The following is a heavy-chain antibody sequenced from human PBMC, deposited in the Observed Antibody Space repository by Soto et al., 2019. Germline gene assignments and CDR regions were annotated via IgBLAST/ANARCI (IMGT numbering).Heavy chain of an antibody. CDR3: ARALYYYDNSGLAY. V-gene: IGHV1-18*01. Sequence: QVRLEQSGPEVKKTGASVKVSCKASGYTFTSYGISWVRQAPGQGLEWMGWINIYSGDANYAQSFQDRVTMTRDTTXNTVYMEMRTLRSDDTAVYYCARALYYYDNSGLAYWGQGTLVTVSS. D-gene: IGHD3-22*01. J-gene: IGHJ4*02. CDR2: INIYSGDA. CDR1: GYTFTSYG.